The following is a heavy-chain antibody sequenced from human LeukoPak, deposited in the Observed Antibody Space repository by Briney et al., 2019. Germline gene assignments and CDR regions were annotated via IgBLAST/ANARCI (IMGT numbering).Heavy chain of an antibody. CDR2: ISGSGGST. V-gene: IGHV3-23*01. CDR1: GFTFSSYA. Sequence: GGALRLSCAASGFTFSSYAMSWVRQAPGKRLEWVSAISGSGGSTYYADSVKGRFTISRDNSKNTLYLQMNSLRAEDTAVYYCALTVGYCSSTSCYFDYWGQGTLVTVSS. CDR3: ALTVGYCSSTSCYFDY. D-gene: IGHD2-2*01. J-gene: IGHJ4*02.